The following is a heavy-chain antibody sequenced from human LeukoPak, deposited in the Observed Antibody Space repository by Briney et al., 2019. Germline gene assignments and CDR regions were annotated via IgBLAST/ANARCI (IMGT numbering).Heavy chain of an antibody. Sequence: GGSLRLSCAASGFTFDDYGMSWVRQAPGKGLEWVSGINWNGGSTGYADSVKGRFTISRDNAKNSLYLQMNSLRAEDTALYYCARDKAHRYYYDSSGCYYDAFDIWGQGTMVTVSS. J-gene: IGHJ3*02. D-gene: IGHD3-22*01. CDR2: INWNGGST. CDR1: GFTFDDYG. CDR3: ARDKAHRYYYDSSGCYYDAFDI. V-gene: IGHV3-20*04.